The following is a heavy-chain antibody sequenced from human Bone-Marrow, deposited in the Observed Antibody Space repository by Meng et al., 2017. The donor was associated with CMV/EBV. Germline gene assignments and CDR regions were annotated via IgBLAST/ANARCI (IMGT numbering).Heavy chain of an antibody. CDR1: EFSFDNYA. J-gene: IGHJ4*02. Sequence: LSLTCAASEFSFDNYAMTWVRQAPGKGLEWVSSISGSGSSTYYADSVKGRFTISRDNSKNTLYLQMNSLRAEDTAVYYCAKGSPIYYFDYWGQGTLVTVSS. CDR3: AKGSPIYYFDY. CDR2: ISGSGSST. V-gene: IGHV3-23*01.